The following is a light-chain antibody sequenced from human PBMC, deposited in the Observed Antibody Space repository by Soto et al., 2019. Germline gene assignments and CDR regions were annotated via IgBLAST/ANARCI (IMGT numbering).Light chain of an antibody. CDR1: ESVSSSY. Sequence: ELALTQSPGTLSLSPGERATLSCRASESVSSSYLAWYQQKPGQAPRLLIFGASSRATGTPDRFSGSGSGTDFTLTISRLEPEDFAVYYCQQYGSSPPWTFGQGTKVDIK. CDR2: GAS. CDR3: QQYGSSPPWT. V-gene: IGKV3-20*01. J-gene: IGKJ1*01.